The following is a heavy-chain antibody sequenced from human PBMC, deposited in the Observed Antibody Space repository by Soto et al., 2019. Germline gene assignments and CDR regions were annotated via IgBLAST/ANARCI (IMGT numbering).Heavy chain of an antibody. D-gene: IGHD2-15*01. J-gene: IGHJ3*02. CDR1: GYTFTSYA. CDR3: ARQGYCSGGSCYSGAFDI. CDR2: INAGNANT. V-gene: IGHV1-3*01. Sequence: ASVKVSCKASGYTFTSYAMHWVRQAPGQRLEWMGWINAGNANTKYSQKFQGRVTITRDTSASTAYTELSSLRSEDTAVYYCARQGYCSGGSCYSGAFDIWGQGTMVTVSS.